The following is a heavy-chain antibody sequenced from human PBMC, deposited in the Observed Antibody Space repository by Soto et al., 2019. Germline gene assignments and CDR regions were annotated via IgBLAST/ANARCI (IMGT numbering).Heavy chain of an antibody. CDR2: MYNTGST. V-gene: IGHV4-59*01. CDR3: ARDLWGYCGTDCYPLDV. Sequence: QVQLQESGPGLVKPSETLSLTCTVSGGSISRYYWSWIRQPPGKGLEWIGYMYNTGSTVYNPPFKSRGTISVGTSKNQFSLMLNSVTAADTAVYYCARDLWGYCGTDCYPLDVWGQGTTVTVSS. D-gene: IGHD2-21*02. CDR1: GGSISRYY. J-gene: IGHJ6*02.